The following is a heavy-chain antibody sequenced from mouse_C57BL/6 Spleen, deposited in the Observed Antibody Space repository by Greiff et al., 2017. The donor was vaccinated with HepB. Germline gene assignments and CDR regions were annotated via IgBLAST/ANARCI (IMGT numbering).Heavy chain of an antibody. CDR3: AGNGVYHSSPPGC. J-gene: IGHJ2*01. CDR2: IDPSDSYT. Sequence: QVQLQQSGAELVRPGTSVKLSCKASGYTFTSYWMHWVKQRPGQGLEWIGVIDPSDSYTNYNQKFKGKATLTVDKSSSTAYMQLSSLTSEDSAVYCCAGNGVYHSSPPGCWGQGTTLSVSS. V-gene: IGHV1-59*01. CDR1: GYTFTSYW. D-gene: IGHD2-12*01.